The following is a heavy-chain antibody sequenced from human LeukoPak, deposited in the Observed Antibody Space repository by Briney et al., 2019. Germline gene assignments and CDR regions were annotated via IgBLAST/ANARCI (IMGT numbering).Heavy chain of an antibody. CDR1: GFTFSSYS. D-gene: IGHD3-10*01. J-gene: IGHJ4*02. Sequence: GGSLRLSCAASGFTFSSYSINWVRQAPGKGLEWVSCVSSTSSFIYYADSVKGRFTISRDNAKNSLYLQMNSLRAEDTALYYCAKVGSGNWGQGTLVTVSS. CDR2: VSSTSSFI. V-gene: IGHV3-21*04. CDR3: AKVGSGN.